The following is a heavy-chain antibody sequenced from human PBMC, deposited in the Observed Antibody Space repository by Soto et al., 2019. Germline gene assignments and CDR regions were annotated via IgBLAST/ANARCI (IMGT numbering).Heavy chain of an antibody. D-gene: IGHD3-3*01. V-gene: IGHV2-5*02. Sequence: QITLKESGPTLVKPTQTLTLTCTFSGFSLTGSGVGVGWIRQPPGKALEWLALIYWDDDKRYSPSLKSRLTITKDTSKNQVALTVTNMDPVDTATYYCARFLWSDTSLYYFDYSGQGTLVTVSS. CDR2: IYWDDDK. CDR1: GFSLTGSGVG. CDR3: ARFLWSDTSLYYFDY. J-gene: IGHJ4*02.